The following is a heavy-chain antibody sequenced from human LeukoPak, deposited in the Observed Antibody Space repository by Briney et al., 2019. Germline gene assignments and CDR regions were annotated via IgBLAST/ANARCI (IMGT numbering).Heavy chain of an antibody. CDR2: ISTTGGTT. CDR1: GFTFSSSA. V-gene: IGHV3-23*01. CDR3: AKMGGSSWYFLGYYYMDV. Sequence: GGSLRLSCAASGFTFSSSAMSWVRQAPGKGLEWVSAISTTGGTTYYADSVRGRFTISRDNSRNTLYLQMNSLRAEDTAVYYCAKMGGSSWYFLGYYYMDVWGKGTTVTISS. J-gene: IGHJ6*03. D-gene: IGHD6-13*01.